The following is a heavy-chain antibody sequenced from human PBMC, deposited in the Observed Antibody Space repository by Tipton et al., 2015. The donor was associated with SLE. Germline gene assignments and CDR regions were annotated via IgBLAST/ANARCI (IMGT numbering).Heavy chain of an antibody. CDR2: IYYSGST. D-gene: IGHD2-2*01. CDR3: ARGALPAGAFDI. V-gene: IGHV4-39*07. J-gene: IGHJ3*02. Sequence: TLSLTCTVSGGSISSSSYYWGWIRQPPGKGLEWIGSIYYSGSTYYNPSLKSRVTISVDTSKNQFSLKLSSVTAADTAVYYCARGALPAGAFDIWGQGTMVTVSS. CDR1: GGSISSSSYY.